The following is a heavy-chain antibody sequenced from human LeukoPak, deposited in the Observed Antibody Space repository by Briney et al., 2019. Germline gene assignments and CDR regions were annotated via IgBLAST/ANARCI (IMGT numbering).Heavy chain of an antibody. CDR2: IYWDSNK. D-gene: IGHD4-17*01. J-gene: IGHJ4*02. CDR3: AHRRLIPSTTVTTGFDS. CDR1: GFSLTTGGVG. V-gene: IGHV2-5*02. Sequence: SGPTLVKPTQTLTLTCTFSGFSLTTGGVGVGWIRQPPGKALEWLALIYWDSNKYYCPSLKSRLTITKDTSKNQVVLTMTNMDPVDTATYYCAHRRLIPSTTVTTGFDSWGQGILVTVSS.